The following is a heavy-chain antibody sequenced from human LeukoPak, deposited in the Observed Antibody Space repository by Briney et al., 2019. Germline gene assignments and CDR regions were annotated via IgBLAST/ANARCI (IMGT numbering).Heavy chain of an antibody. CDR1: GGSFSGYY. V-gene: IGHV4-34*01. CDR2: INHSGST. D-gene: IGHD6-13*01. J-gene: IGHJ5*02. Sequence: PSETLSLTCAVYGGSFSGYYWSWIRQPPGKGLEWIGEINHSGSTNYNPSLKSRVTISVDTSKNQFSLKLSSVTAADTAVYYCATTGYSSSPISGAPTNWFDPWGQGTLVTVSS. CDR3: ATTGYSSSPISGAPTNWFDP.